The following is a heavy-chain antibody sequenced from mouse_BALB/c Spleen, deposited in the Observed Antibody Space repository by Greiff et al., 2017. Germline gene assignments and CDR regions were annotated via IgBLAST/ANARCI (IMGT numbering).Heavy chain of an antibody. J-gene: IGHJ2*01. CDR3: ARHEDYYGSSYDY. D-gene: IGHD1-1*01. CDR2: ISSGGGST. V-gene: IGHV5-12-1*01. CDR1: GFSFSSYD. Sequence: EVPLVESGGGLVKPGGSLKLSCAASGFSFSSYDMSWVRQTPEKRLEWVAYISSGGGSTYYPDTVQGRFIISRDNAKNTLYLQMSSLKSEDTAMYYCARHEDYYGSSYDYWGQGTTLTVSS.